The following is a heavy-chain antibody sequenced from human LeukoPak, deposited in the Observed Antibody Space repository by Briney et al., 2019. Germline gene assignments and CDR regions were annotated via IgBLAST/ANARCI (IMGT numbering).Heavy chain of an antibody. CDR1: GGSFSGYY. Sequence: SETLSLTCALYGGSFSGYYWSWIRQPPGKGLEWIGSIYHSGSTYYNPSLKSRVTISVDTSKNQFSLKLSSVTAADTAVYYCASRRVGASGDDAFDIWGQGTMVTVSS. CDR3: ASRRVGASGDDAFDI. CDR2: IYHSGST. V-gene: IGHV4-34*01. D-gene: IGHD1-26*01. J-gene: IGHJ3*02.